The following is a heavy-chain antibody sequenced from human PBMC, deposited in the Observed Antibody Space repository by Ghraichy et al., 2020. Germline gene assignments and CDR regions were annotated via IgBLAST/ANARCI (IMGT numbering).Heavy chain of an antibody. J-gene: IGHJ5*02. D-gene: IGHD3-10*01. V-gene: IGHV4-61*01. Sequence: SETLSLTCTVSGGSVSSGSYYWSWIRQPPGKGLEWIGYIYYSGSTNYNPSLKSRVTISVDTSKNQFSLKLSSVTAADTAVYYCARDKQITMVRGPTTGSPWFDPWGQGTLVTVAS. CDR3: ARDKQITMVRGPTTGSPWFDP. CDR1: GGSVSSGSYY. CDR2: IYYSGST.